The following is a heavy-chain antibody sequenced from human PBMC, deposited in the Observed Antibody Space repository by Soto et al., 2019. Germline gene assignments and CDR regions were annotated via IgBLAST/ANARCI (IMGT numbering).Heavy chain of an antibody. CDR3: ERASPYSSGLIGAFDI. J-gene: IGHJ3*02. V-gene: IGHV3-48*01. D-gene: IGHD6-19*01. Sequence: PGGSLRLSCAASGFTFSSYSMNWVRQAPGKGLEWVSYISSSSTIYYADSVKGRFTISRDDAKNSLYLQMNSLRAEDTAVYYCERASPYSSGLIGAFDIWGQGTMVSVSS. CDR1: GFTFSSYS. CDR2: ISSSSTI.